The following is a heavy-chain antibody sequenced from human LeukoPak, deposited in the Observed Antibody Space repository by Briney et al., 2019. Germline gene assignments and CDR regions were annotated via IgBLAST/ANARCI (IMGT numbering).Heavy chain of an antibody. J-gene: IGHJ4*02. V-gene: IGHV3-30*18. CDR3: AKGVGGNSDY. CDR1: GVTFSSYG. D-gene: IGHD4-23*01. Sequence: GRTLRLSCAASGVTFSSYGMHWVRQAPGKGLEWVAVISYDGSNKYYADSVKGRFTISRDNSKNTLYLQMHSLRAEDTAVYYCAKGVGGNSDYWGQGTLVTVSS. CDR2: ISYDGSNK.